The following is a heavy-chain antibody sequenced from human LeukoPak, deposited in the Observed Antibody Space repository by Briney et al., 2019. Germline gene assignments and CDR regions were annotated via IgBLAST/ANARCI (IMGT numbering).Heavy chain of an antibody. Sequence: ASVTVSCKASGYTFTSYGISWVRQAPGQGLEWMGRISAYNGNTNYAQKLQGRVTMTTDTSTSTAYMELRSLRSDDTAVYYCARDRSTIYSSSSSYYYYYGMDVWGQGTTVTVSS. J-gene: IGHJ6*02. V-gene: IGHV1-18*01. CDR1: GYTFTSYG. CDR2: ISAYNGNT. CDR3: ARDRSTIYSSSSSYYYYYGMDV. D-gene: IGHD6-6*01.